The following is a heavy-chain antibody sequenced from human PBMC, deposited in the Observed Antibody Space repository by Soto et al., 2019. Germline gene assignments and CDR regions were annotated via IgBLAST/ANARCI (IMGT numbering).Heavy chain of an antibody. CDR1: GFTFSHYW. J-gene: IGHJ6*03. CDR2: INSDGSVS. CDR3: ARGDCVGGTCYSLAGSFYYYMDV. V-gene: IGHV3-74*01. Sequence: EVQLVESGGGLVQPGGSLRLSCAASGFTFSHYWMYWVRQAPGKGLVWVSRINSDGSVSSYADSVKGRLTISRDNVKNTLSLQMDSLRAADTAVYYCARGDCVGGTCYSLAGSFYYYMDVWGKGTTVTVFS. D-gene: IGHD2-15*01.